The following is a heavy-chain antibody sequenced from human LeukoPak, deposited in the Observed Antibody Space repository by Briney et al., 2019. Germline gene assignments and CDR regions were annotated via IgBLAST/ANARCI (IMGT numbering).Heavy chain of an antibody. V-gene: IGHV6-1*01. CDR3: ARDWNDVRYFDY. D-gene: IGHD1-1*01. Sequence: SQTLSLTCAISGDSVSSNSASWNWIRQSPSRGLEWLGRAYYRSKWYTDYATSVKGRISFNPDTANNHFSLHLNSVTPEDTAVYYCARDWNDVRYFDYWGQGTLVTVSS. CDR1: GDSVSSNSAS. J-gene: IGHJ4*02. CDR2: AYYRSKWYT.